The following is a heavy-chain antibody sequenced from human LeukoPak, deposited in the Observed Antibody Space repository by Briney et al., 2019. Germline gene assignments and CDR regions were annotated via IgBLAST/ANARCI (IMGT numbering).Heavy chain of an antibody. CDR1: GYSFTGYY. V-gene: IGHV1-2*02. CDR2: INPNSGGT. D-gene: IGHD6-13*01. Sequence: GASVKVSCKASGYSFTGYYMHWVRQAPGQGLEWMGWINPNSGGTNYAQKLQGRATMTWDTSISTAYMELSRLRSDDTAVFYCARMDIATSGTPDYWGQGTLVTVSS. J-gene: IGHJ4*02. CDR3: ARMDIATSGTPDY.